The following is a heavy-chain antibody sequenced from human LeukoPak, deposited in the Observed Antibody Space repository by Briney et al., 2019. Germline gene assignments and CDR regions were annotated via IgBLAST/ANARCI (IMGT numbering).Heavy chain of an antibody. V-gene: IGHV1-46*01. CDR3: ATGNSGYDYFDY. CDR2: INPSGGST. CDR1: GYTFTSYY. D-gene: IGHD5-12*01. Sequence: ASVKVSCKASGYTFTSYYMHWVRQAPGHGLEWVGIINPSGGSTTYAQKFQGRVTMTRDTSTSTVYMELSRPTSEATAVYYCATGNSGYDYFDYWGQGTLVTVSS. J-gene: IGHJ4*02.